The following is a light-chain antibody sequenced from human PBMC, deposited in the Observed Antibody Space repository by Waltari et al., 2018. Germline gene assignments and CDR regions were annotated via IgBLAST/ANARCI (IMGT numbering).Light chain of an antibody. Sequence: DIVMTPSPDSLAVSLGERATINCKSSQSVLYSSDNKNYLAWYQQKPGQPPKLLIYWASTRESGVPDRFSGSGSGTDFTLTISSLQAEDVAVYYCHQYYGSPYTFGQGTKLEIK. J-gene: IGKJ2*01. V-gene: IGKV4-1*01. CDR3: HQYYGSPYT. CDR1: QSVLYSSDNKNY. CDR2: WAS.